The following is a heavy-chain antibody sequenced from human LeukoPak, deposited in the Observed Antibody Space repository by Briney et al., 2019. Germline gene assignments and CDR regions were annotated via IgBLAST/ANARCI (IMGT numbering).Heavy chain of an antibody. CDR2: IHSSGST. D-gene: IGHD2-15*01. CDR1: GGSISGYY. V-gene: IGHV4-4*07. CDR3: VRGGSKAAATFDF. Sequence: SETLSLTCTVSGGSISGYYWSWIRQPAEKGLEWIGQIHSSGSTVYNPALKSRVTMSADTSKNQFSLRLSSVTAADTAVYYCVRGGSKAAATFDFWGQGTLVTVSS. J-gene: IGHJ4*02.